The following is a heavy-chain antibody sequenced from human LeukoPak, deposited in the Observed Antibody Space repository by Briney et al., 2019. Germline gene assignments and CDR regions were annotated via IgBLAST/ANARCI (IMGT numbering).Heavy chain of an antibody. CDR1: GFTVSSNY. CDR3: AAEWEYFDY. CDR2: ISSSSSYI. D-gene: IGHD1-26*01. J-gene: IGHJ4*02. Sequence: PGGSLRLSCAASGFTVSSNYMSWVRQAPGKGLEWVSCISSSSSYIYYADSVKGRFTISRDNAKNSLYLQMNSLRAEDTAVYYCAAEWEYFDYWGQGTLVTVSS. V-gene: IGHV3-21*01.